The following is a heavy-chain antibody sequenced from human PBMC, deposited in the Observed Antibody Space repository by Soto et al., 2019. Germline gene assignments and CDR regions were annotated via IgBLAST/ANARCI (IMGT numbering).Heavy chain of an antibody. Sequence: GGSLRTSCAGSGFRFSISPMHWVRQAPGKGPEWVALISYDGTNKFYADSGKGRFTISRYNSKSTLYLQVDSLRPEDAAVYYCARDPKTSGGQHWAFNYFDSWGQGTLVTVSS. J-gene: IGHJ4*02. CDR1: GFRFSISP. V-gene: IGHV3-30-3*01. D-gene: IGHD7-27*01. CDR3: ARDPKTSGGQHWAFNYFDS. CDR2: ISYDGTNK.